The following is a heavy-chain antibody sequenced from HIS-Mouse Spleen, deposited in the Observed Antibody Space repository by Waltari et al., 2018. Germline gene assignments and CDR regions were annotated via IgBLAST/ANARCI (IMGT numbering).Heavy chain of an antibody. J-gene: IGHJ2*01. CDR2: IYYSGST. CDR1: GGSISSSSYY. CDR3: AREIPYSSSWYDWYFDL. D-gene: IGHD6-13*01. V-gene: IGHV4-39*07. Sequence: QLQLQESGPGLVKPSETLSLTCTVPGGSISSSSYYWGWIRRPPGKGLGWIGSIYYSGSTYYNPSLKSRVTISVDTSKNQFSLKLSSVTAADTAVYYCAREIPYSSSWYDWYFDLWGRGTLVTVSS.